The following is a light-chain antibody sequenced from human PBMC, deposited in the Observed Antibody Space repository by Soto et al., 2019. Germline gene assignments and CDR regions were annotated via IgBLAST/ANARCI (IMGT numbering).Light chain of an antibody. CDR3: ETWDSSLSAVV. V-gene: IGLV1-51*01. Sequence: QSVLTQPPSVSAAPGQKVTISCSGSTSNIGSRYVSWYQKLPGTAPKLLIYGNDKRPSGIPDRFSGSKSGTSATLGITGLQTGDEADYYCETWDSSLSAVVFGGGTKVTVL. J-gene: IGLJ2*01. CDR2: GND. CDR1: TSNIGSRY.